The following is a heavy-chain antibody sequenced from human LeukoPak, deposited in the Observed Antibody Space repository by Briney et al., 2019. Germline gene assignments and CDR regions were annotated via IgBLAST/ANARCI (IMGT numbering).Heavy chain of an antibody. V-gene: IGHV1-69*05. CDR3: ARAFWSGYYANYYYYYMDV. Sequence: SVKVSCKASGGTFSSYAISWVRQAPGQGLEWMGGIIAIFGTANYAQKFQGRVTITTDESTSTAYMELPRLRSEDTAVYYCARAFWSGYYANYYYYYMDVWGKGTTVTVYS. J-gene: IGHJ6*03. CDR2: IIAIFGTA. CDR1: GGTFSSYA. D-gene: IGHD3-3*01.